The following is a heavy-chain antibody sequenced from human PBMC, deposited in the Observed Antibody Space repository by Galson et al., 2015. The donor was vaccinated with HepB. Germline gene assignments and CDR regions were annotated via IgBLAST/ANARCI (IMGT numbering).Heavy chain of an antibody. CDR3: ARDRAGRMEV. J-gene: IGHJ6*02. CDR2: INPSDGRT. CDR1: GYTLTTYH. Sequence: SVKVSCKASGYTLTTYHMDWVRQAPGQGLEWMGIINPSDGRTSYTQKFQGRITMTRDTSTSTVYMELSSLRYEDTAVYYCARDRAGRMEVWGQGTTVTVSS. D-gene: IGHD3-10*01. V-gene: IGHV1-46*01.